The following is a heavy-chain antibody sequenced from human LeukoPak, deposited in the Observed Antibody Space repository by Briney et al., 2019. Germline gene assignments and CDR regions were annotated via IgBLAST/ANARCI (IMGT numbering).Heavy chain of an antibody. CDR1: IYTFTLNY. CDR3: STDNTYHD. D-gene: IGHD1-14*01. CDR2: IKPDSGDT. V-gene: IGHV1-2*02. Sequence: SVKLSYQASIYTFTLNYVHWVRQAPRQGHEWMGWIKPDSGDTKYAQKFQGRVTMTSDTSIGTAYMELSSLPSDDTAVYYCSTDNTYHDWGQGTLVTVSS. J-gene: IGHJ4*02.